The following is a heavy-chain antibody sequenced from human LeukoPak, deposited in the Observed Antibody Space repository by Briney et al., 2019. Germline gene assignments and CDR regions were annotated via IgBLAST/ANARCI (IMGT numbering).Heavy chain of an antibody. CDR1: GFTFSSYG. V-gene: IGHV3-30*18. CDR2: ISYDGSNK. J-gene: IGHJ4*02. CDR3: AKFLDDYGDY. Sequence: PGGSLRLSCAASGFTFSSYGMHWVRQAPGRVLEWVAVISYDGSNKYYADSVKGRFTISRDNSKNTLYLQMNSLRAEDTAVYYCAKFLDDYGDYWGQGTLVTVSS. D-gene: IGHD1-1*01.